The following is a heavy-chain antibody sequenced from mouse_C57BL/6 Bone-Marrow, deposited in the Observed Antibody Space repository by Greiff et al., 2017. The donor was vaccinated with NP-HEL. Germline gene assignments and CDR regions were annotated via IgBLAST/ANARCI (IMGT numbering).Heavy chain of an antibody. J-gene: IGHJ4*01. D-gene: IGHD1-1*01. CDR1: GFTFSSYG. CDR2: ISSGGSYT. V-gene: IGHV5-6*01. CDR3: ARHGITTVVAPYYAMDY. Sequence: EVQGVESGGDLVKPGGSLKLSCAASGFTFSSYGMSWVRQTPDKRLEWVATISSGGSYTYYPDSVKGRFTISRDNAKNTLYLQMSSLKSEDTAMYYCARHGITTVVAPYYAMDYWGQGTSVTVSS.